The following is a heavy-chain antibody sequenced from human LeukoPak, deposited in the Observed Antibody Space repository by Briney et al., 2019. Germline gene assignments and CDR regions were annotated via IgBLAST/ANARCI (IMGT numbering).Heavy chain of an antibody. Sequence: PGSSVKVSCKASGGTFSSYAISWVRQAPGQGLEWMGGIIPIFGTANYAQKFQERVTITRDMSTSTAYMELSSLRSEDTAVYYCAADQVQEHAFDIWGQGTMVTVSS. CDR2: IIPIFGTA. D-gene: IGHD1-1*01. CDR1: GGTFSSYA. J-gene: IGHJ3*02. CDR3: AADQVQEHAFDI. V-gene: IGHV1-69*05.